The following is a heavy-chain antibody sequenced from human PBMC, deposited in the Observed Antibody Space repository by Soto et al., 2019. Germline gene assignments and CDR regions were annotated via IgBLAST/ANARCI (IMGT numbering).Heavy chain of an antibody. CDR3: ARDLAAGDH. V-gene: IGHV1-46*01. J-gene: IGHJ4*02. CDR2: INPASGST. D-gene: IGHD6-13*01. Sequence: QVQLVQSGAEVKKPGASVKLSCRTSGYTFTHYYIHWVRQAPGQGLEWQGIINPASGSTNYAQEFQGRVTLTMDTSTTTVYMELSGLRAEDTAIFYCARDLAAGDHWGQGTLVTVSS. CDR1: GYTFTHYY.